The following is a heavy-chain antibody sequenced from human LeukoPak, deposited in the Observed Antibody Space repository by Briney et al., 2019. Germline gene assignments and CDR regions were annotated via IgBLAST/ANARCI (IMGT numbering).Heavy chain of an antibody. CDR2: IDASGST. Sequence: SETLSLTCTVSGASVSSYYWIWIRQPAGRGLEWIGRIDASGSTNYNPSLKSRVTISVDTSKNQFSLKLSSVTAADTAVYYCAGVRGVIRAFDYWGQGTLVTVSS. CDR3: AGVRGVIRAFDY. D-gene: IGHD3-10*01. V-gene: IGHV4-4*07. CDR1: GASVSSYY. J-gene: IGHJ4*02.